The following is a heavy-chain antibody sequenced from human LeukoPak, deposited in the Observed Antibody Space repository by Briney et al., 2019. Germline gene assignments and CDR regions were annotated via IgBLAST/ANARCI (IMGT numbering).Heavy chain of an antibody. Sequence: GGSLRLSCAASGFTFSDYGMHWVRQAPGKGLEWVAVISYDGSDKYYADSVKGRFTISRDNSKNTLYLQMNSLRAEDTALYYCAKIRVVFNWNYAYYFDSWGQGTLVTVSS. CDR2: ISYDGSDK. CDR1: GFTFSDYG. CDR3: AKIRVVFNWNYAYYFDS. D-gene: IGHD1-7*01. J-gene: IGHJ4*02. V-gene: IGHV3-30*18.